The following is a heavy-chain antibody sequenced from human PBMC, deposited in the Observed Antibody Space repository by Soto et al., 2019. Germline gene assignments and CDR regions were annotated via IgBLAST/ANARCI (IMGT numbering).Heavy chain of an antibody. CDR2: ISGSGGST. CDR1: GFTFSSYA. CDR3: IRGSGSYAFGDY. V-gene: IGHV3-23*01. D-gene: IGHD3-10*01. J-gene: IGHJ4*02. Sequence: RGSLRLSCAASGFTFSSYAMSWVRQAPGKGLEWVSAISGSGGSTYYADSVKGRFTISRDNSKNTLYLQMNSLRAEDTAVYYCIRGSGSYAFGDYWGQGTLVTVSS.